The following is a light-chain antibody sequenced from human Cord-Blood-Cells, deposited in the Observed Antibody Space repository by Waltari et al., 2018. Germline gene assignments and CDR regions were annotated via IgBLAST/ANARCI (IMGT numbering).Light chain of an antibody. Sequence: QSALTQPAPVSGSPGQSITISCTGTSSDVGGYNYISWYQQHPGKAPKLIIYDVSNRPSGVSNRFSGSKSGNTASLTISGLQAEDEADYYCSSYTSGSTWVFGGGTELTVL. CDR2: DVS. J-gene: IGLJ3*02. CDR3: SSYTSGSTWV. V-gene: IGLV2-14*03. CDR1: SSDVGGYNY.